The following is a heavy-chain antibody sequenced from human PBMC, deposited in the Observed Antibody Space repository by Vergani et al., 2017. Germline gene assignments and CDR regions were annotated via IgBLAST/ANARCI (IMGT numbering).Heavy chain of an antibody. D-gene: IGHD6-13*01. CDR1: GFLFSTYW. V-gene: IGHV3-7*01. Sequence: EVQLVESGGGLVQPGGFLRLSCEASGFLFSTYWMNWVRQAPGKGLEWVANIRQDGGEEYCVDSVKGRFTISRDNAKNSLYLQMNNLRVEDTAVYYCARVGYSNSWSLDYWGQGTLVTVSS. J-gene: IGHJ4*02. CDR2: IRQDGGEE. CDR3: ARVGYSNSWSLDY.